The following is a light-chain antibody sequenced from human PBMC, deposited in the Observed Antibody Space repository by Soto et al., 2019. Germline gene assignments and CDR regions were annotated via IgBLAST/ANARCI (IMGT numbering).Light chain of an antibody. J-gene: IGLJ1*01. CDR3: SSYEGSNNPYV. CDR1: SSDVGGYNY. Sequence: QSALTQPPSASGSPEQSVTISCTGTSSDVGGYNYVSWYQQHPGKAPKLMIYEVTKRPSGVPDRFSGSRSGNTASLTVSGLQAEDEADYYCSSYEGSNNPYVFGTGTKLTVL. V-gene: IGLV2-8*01. CDR2: EVT.